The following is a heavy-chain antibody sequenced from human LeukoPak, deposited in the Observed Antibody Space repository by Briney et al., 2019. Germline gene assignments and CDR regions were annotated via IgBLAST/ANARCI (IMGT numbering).Heavy chain of an antibody. Sequence: ASVKVSCKASGYTFTDYYLYWVRQAPGQGLELMGWINPNSGGTNYAQKFQGRVTVTRDTSISIVYVELSRLTSDDTAVYYCARGGYISSYYGWFDPWGQGTLVTVSS. V-gene: IGHV1-2*02. CDR2: INPNSGGT. CDR3: ARGGYISSYYGWFDP. CDR1: GYTFTDYY. J-gene: IGHJ5*02. D-gene: IGHD6-13*01.